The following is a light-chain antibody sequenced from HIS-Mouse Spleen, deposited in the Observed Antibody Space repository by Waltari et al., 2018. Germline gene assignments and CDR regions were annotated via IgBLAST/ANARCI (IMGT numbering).Light chain of an antibody. Sequence: QSALTQPASVSGSPGQSITISCTGTSSDVGGYNYVSWYQQHPGQAPKLMMYEVSTRPSGVSNRFSGSKSGNTASLTISGLQAEDEADYYCSSYTSSSTVVFGGGTKLTVL. CDR2: EVS. CDR3: SSYTSSSTVV. J-gene: IGLJ2*01. V-gene: IGLV2-14*01. CDR1: SSDVGGYNY.